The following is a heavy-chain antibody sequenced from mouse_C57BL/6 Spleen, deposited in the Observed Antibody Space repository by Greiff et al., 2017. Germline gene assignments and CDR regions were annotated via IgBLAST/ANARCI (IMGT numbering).Heavy chain of an antibody. V-gene: IGHV14-4*01. CDR1: GFNIKDDY. CDR2: IDPENGDT. J-gene: IGHJ2*01. D-gene: IGHD2-1*01. CDR3: TTGGGNYDY. Sequence: VQLQQPGAELVRPGASVKLSCTASGFNIKDDYMHWVKQRPEQGLEWIGWIDPENGDTEYASKFQGKATITADTSSNTAYLQLSSLTSEDTAVYYCTTGGGNYDYWGQGTTLTVSS.